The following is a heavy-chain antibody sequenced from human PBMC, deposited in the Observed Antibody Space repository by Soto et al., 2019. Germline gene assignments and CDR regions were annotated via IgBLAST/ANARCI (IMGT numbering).Heavy chain of an antibody. Sequence: GGSLRLSCSASGFTFSSYAMHWVRQAPGKGLEWVSAISSSGGSTNYADSVKGRFTISRDNSKNTVYLQMSSLRVDDTAVYYCAKDRSSGWYRPDAFDYWGQGILVTVSS. CDR3: AKDRSSGWYRPDAFDY. CDR1: GFTFSSYA. CDR2: ISSSGGST. V-gene: IGHV3-64*04. D-gene: IGHD6-19*01. J-gene: IGHJ4*02.